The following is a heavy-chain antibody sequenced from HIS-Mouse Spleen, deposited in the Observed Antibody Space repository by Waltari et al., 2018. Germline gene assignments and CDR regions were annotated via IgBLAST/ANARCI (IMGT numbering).Heavy chain of an antibody. D-gene: IGHD3-22*01. Sequence: EVQLVESGGGLVQPGGSLRLSCAASGFTFSSYSMNWVRQAPGKGLEWVSYIISSSSTKYSADSVKGRFTISRDKAKNSLYLQMNSLRAEDTAVYYCARARDAYYYDSSGDYWGQGTLVTVSS. CDR1: GFTFSSYS. CDR2: IISSSSTK. J-gene: IGHJ4*02. CDR3: ARARDAYYYDSSGDY. V-gene: IGHV3-48*01.